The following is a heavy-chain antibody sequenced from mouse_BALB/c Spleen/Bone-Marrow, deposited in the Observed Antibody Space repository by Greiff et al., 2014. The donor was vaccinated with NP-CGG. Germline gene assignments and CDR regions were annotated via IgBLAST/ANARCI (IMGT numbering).Heavy chain of an antibody. CDR3: ARHEDRLRAWFAY. D-gene: IGHD3-2*02. CDR1: GYTFTEYI. V-gene: IGHV1-62-2*01. J-gene: IGHJ3*01. Sequence: VQRVESGAELVKPGASVKLSCKASGYTFTEYIIHWVKQRSGQGPEWIGWFYPGSGSIKYNEKFKDKATLTADKSSSTVYMELSRLTSEDSAVYFCARHEDRLRAWFAYWGQGTLVTVSA. CDR2: FYPGSGSI.